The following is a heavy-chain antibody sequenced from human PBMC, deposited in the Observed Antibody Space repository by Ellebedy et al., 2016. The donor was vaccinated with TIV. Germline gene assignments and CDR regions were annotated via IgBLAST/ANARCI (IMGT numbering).Heavy chain of an antibody. CDR3: AKGFGTNVKFYFNY. Sequence: PGGSLRLSCAASGFTVTTNYMNWVRQAPGKGLEWVSVIFSAADGGETHYADSVKGRFTLSRDNSRNTLYLQMSSLRAEDTAVYYCAKGFGTNVKFYFNYWGQGTLVTVSS. D-gene: IGHD2-2*01. CDR2: IFSAADGGET. V-gene: IGHV3-53*01. J-gene: IGHJ4*02. CDR1: GFTVTTNY.